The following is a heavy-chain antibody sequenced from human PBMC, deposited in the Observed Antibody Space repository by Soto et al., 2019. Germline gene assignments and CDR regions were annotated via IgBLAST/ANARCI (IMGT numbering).Heavy chain of an antibody. D-gene: IGHD2-2*01. CDR2: IDHDGRST. CDR3: VRKAGASYMPAEYFQH. V-gene: IGHV3-74*01. Sequence: EVQLVESGGGLAQPGGSLRLSCAASGFSFSTYWMHWVRQGPGKGLVWVSRIDHDGRSTSYADSGKGRFTISRDNAKNTLSLQMNSLTVEDTGVYYCVRKAGASYMPAEYFQHWGQGTLVTVSS. J-gene: IGHJ1*01. CDR1: GFSFSTYW.